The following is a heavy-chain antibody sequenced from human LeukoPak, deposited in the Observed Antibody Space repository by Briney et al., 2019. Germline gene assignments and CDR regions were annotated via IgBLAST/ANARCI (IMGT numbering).Heavy chain of an antibody. CDR3: ARDRIEQQRTLGRSTNYYSYYYMDV. D-gene: IGHD6-13*01. CDR2: ISSSSSTI. CDR1: GFTFSSYS. Sequence: GGSLRLSCAASGFTFSSYSMDWVRQAPGKGLEWVSYISSSSSTIYYADSVKGRFTISRDNAKNSLYLQMSSLRAEDTAVYYCARDRIEQQRTLGRSTNYYSYYYMDVWGKGTTVTISS. J-gene: IGHJ6*03. V-gene: IGHV3-48*01.